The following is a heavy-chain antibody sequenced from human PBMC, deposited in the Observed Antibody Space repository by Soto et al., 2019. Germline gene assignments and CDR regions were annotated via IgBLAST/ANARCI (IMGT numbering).Heavy chain of an antibody. V-gene: IGHV3-23*01. CDR1: GFTVTSNG. CDR2: ISPNGQGI. J-gene: IGHJ4*02. D-gene: IGHD1-1*01. Sequence: EVKLLESGGGLVQPGGSLRLSCGVSGFTVTSNGVSWVRQAPGKGLEWVSAISPNGQGIWYADSVKGRFTISRDISKNTVFLQMDSKRAEDKAVYYCAKAGHYPRDYLHYWGQGTLVTVSS. CDR3: AKAGHYPRDYLHY.